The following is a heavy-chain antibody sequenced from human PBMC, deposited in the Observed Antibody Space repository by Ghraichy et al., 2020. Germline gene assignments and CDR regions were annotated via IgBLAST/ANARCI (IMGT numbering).Heavy chain of an antibody. D-gene: IGHD5-18*01. J-gene: IGHJ6*02. CDR3: ARDLPFMPGYSYGEGGMDV. Sequence: ASVKVSCKASGYTFTGYYMHWVRQAPGQGLEWMGWINPNSGGTNYAQKFQGKVTMTRDTSISTAYMELSRLRSDDTAVYYCARDLPFMPGYSYGEGGMDVWGQGTTVTVSS. V-gene: IGHV1-2*02. CDR1: GYTFTGYY. CDR2: INPNSGGT.